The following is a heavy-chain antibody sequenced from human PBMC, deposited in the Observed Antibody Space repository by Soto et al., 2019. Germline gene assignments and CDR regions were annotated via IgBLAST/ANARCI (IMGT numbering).Heavy chain of an antibody. J-gene: IGHJ4*02. V-gene: IGHV4-4*02. D-gene: IGHD6-13*01. CDR3: ARARATIAAAAIFDC. CDR2: VYRTGST. Sequence: SETLSLTCAVSGGSISTSNWWSWVRQPPGKGLEWIGEVYRTGSTNYNPSLESRVIVSIDKSKNQFSLKLTSVTAADTAVYYCARARATIAAAAIFDCWGQGTLVTVSS. CDR1: GGSISTSNW.